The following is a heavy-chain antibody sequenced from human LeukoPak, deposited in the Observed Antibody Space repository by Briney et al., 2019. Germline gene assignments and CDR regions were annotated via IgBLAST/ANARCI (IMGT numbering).Heavy chain of an antibody. CDR3: YCRDDLPA. CDR2: IKSKTDGGST. CDR1: GFTFSNAW. D-gene: IGHD5-24*01. J-gene: IGHJ5*02. Sequence: GGSLRLSCAASGFTFSNAWMNWVRQAPGKGLEWVARIKSKTDGGSTDYAAPGKCSFTISRDDSKNTLYLHMSSLRPEDTAIYYCYCRDDLPAWGQGTLVTISS. V-gene: IGHV3-15*07.